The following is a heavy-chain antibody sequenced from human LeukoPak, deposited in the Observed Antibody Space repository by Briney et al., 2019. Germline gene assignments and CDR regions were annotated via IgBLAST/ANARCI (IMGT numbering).Heavy chain of an antibody. Sequence: SETLSLTCTVSGGSISSYYWSWIRQPAGKGLEWIGRIYTSGSTNYNPSLKSRVTISVDKSKNQFSLKLSSVTAADTAVYYCARLSRSGHYMDVWGKGTTVTVSS. CDR1: GGSISSYY. CDR3: ARLSRSGHYMDV. D-gene: IGHD3-3*01. V-gene: IGHV4-4*07. CDR2: IYTSGST. J-gene: IGHJ6*03.